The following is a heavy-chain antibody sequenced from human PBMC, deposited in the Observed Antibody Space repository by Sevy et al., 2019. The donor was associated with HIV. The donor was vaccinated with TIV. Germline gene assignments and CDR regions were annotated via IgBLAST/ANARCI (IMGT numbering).Heavy chain of an antibody. V-gene: IGHV4-39*01. Sequence: SGTLSLTCTVSGGSISSSSYYWGWIRQPPGKGLEWIGNIYYSGSSYYNPSLNSRVTISVVTSKNQFSLKLTSVIAADTAVYYCAGFEYGDYTNLFDPWGQGTLVTVSS. J-gene: IGHJ5*02. D-gene: IGHD4-17*01. CDR3: AGFEYGDYTNLFDP. CDR1: GGSISSSSYY. CDR2: IYYSGSS.